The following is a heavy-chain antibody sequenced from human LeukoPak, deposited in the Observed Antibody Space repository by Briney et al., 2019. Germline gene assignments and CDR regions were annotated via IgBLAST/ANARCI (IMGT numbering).Heavy chain of an antibody. J-gene: IGHJ6*02. CDR3: AREGYCSSTSCYEYYYYGMDV. Sequence: ASVKVSCKPSGYTFTSYGTSWVRQAPGQGLEWLGWISAYDGDTKYAQKLQGRVTMTTDTSTSTAYMELRSLRSDDTAVYYCAREGYCSSTSCYEYYYYGMDVWGQGTTVTVSS. CDR2: ISAYDGDT. D-gene: IGHD2-2*01. V-gene: IGHV1-18*01. CDR1: GYTFTSYG.